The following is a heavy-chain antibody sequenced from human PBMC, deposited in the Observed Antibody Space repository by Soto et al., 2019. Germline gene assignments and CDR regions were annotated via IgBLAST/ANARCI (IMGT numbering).Heavy chain of an antibody. CDR2: ISSNGGST. CDR3: VKTIFGVVIIPYFDY. Sequence: GSLRLSCSASGFTFSSYAMHWVRQAPGKGLEYVSAISSNGGSTYYADSVKGRFTISRDNSKNTLYLQMSSLRAEDTAVYYCVKTIFGVVIIPYFDYWGQGTLVTVSS. CDR1: GFTFSSYA. D-gene: IGHD3-3*01. J-gene: IGHJ4*02. V-gene: IGHV3-64D*08.